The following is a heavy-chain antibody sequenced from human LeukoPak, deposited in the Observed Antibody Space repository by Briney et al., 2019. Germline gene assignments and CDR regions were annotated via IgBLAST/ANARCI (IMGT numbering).Heavy chain of an antibody. D-gene: IGHD5-18*01. CDR3: ARGYSYDSI. J-gene: IGHJ3*02. Sequence: GRSLRLSCAASGFTFSSYGMHWVRQAPGKGLEWVAVIWYDGSNKYYADSVKGRFTISRDNSKNTLYLQMNSLRAEDTAAYYCARGYSYDSIWGQGTMVTVSS. V-gene: IGHV3-33*01. CDR1: GFTFSSYG. CDR2: IWYDGSNK.